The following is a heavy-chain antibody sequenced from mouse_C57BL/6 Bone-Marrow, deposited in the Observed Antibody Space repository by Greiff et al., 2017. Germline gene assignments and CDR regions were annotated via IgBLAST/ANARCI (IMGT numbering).Heavy chain of an antibody. V-gene: IGHV1-55*01. Sequence: QVQLQQSGAELVKPGASVTMSCKASGYTFTSYWITWVKQRPGQGLEWIGDIYPGRGSTNYNEKFKSKATLTVDTSASTAYMQLSSLTSEDSAVYYCARERTGTADYWGQGTTRTVSS. CDR1: GYTFTSYW. CDR3: ARERTGTADY. D-gene: IGHD4-1*01. J-gene: IGHJ2*01. CDR2: IYPGRGST.